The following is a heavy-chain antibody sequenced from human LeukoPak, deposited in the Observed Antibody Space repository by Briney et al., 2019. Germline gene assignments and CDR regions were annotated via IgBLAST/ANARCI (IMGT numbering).Heavy chain of an antibody. CDR3: ATSYSGRLTGIGAFDI. CDR1: GFTFSSYE. CDR2: ISSSGSTI. Sequence: GGSLRLSCAASGFTFSSYEMNWVRQAPGKGLEWVSYISSSGSTIYYADSVKGRFTISRDNAKNSLYPQMNSLRAEDTAVYYCATSYSGRLTGIGAFDIWGQGTMVTVSS. D-gene: IGHD1-26*01. V-gene: IGHV3-48*03. J-gene: IGHJ3*02.